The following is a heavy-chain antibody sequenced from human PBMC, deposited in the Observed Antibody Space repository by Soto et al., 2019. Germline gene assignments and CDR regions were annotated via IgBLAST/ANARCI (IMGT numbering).Heavy chain of an antibody. CDR2: VSYDGNSK. J-gene: IGHJ4*02. D-gene: IGHD2-15*01. V-gene: IGHV3-30*18. Sequence: QVQLVESGGGVVQPGRSLRLSCAASGFTFSSYVMHWVRQAPGKGLEWVAIVSYDGNSKYYAESMKGRFTISRDNSSNTRSLQMNSLRAEDTAVFYCAKDWGKYCSGATCPLFDCWGQGTLVTVSS. CDR3: AKDWGKYCSGATCPLFDC. CDR1: GFTFSSYV.